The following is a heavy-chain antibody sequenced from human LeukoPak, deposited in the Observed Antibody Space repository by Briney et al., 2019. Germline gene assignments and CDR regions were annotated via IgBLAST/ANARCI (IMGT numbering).Heavy chain of an antibody. V-gene: IGHV1-2*02. Sequence: GASVKVSCKASEGTFSSYAISWVRQAPGQGLEWMGWINPNSGGTNYAQKFQGRVTMTRDTSISTAYMELSRLRSDDTAVYYCARDTSSSWYETHDAFDIWGQGTMVTVSS. CDR1: EGTFSSYA. J-gene: IGHJ3*02. D-gene: IGHD6-13*01. CDR2: INPNSGGT. CDR3: ARDTSSSWYETHDAFDI.